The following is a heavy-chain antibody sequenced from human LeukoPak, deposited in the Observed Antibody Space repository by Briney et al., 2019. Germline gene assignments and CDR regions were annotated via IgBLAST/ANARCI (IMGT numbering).Heavy chain of an antibody. Sequence: SETLSLTCTVSGGSSSSYYWSWIRQPPGKGLEWIGYIYYSGSTNYNPSLKSRVTISVDTSKDQFSLKLSSVTAADTAVYYCARHRAYSSSSPFDYWGQGTLVTVSS. J-gene: IGHJ4*02. V-gene: IGHV4-59*08. D-gene: IGHD6-6*01. CDR2: IYYSGST. CDR3: ARHRAYSSSSPFDY. CDR1: GGSSSSYY.